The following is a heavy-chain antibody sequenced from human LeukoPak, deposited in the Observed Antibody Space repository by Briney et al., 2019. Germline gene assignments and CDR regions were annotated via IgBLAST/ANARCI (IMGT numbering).Heavy chain of an antibody. CDR1: GGTFSSHA. CDR2: IIPILGIA. V-gene: IGHV1-69*04. CDR3: ATLGYSGYDLFSDY. Sequence: SVKVSCKASGGTFSSHAISWVRQAPGQGLEWMGRIIPILGIANYAQKFQGRVTITADKSTSTAYMELSSLRSEDTAVYYCATLGYSGYDLFSDYWGQGTLVTVSS. J-gene: IGHJ4*02. D-gene: IGHD5-12*01.